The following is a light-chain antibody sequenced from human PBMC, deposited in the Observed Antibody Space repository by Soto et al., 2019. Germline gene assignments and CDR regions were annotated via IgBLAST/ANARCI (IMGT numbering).Light chain of an antibody. Sequence: DIQMTQSPSSLSASLGDRITVTCRSSESIGSFLNWYQHVPGKAPRLLIFAASTLQRGVSSRISGSGSGTDFTLTISSLQPEDFATYFCQQTYSFPLTFXGGTKVDIK. J-gene: IGKJ4*01. CDR2: AAS. V-gene: IGKV1-39*01. CDR3: QQTYSFPLT. CDR1: ESIGSF.